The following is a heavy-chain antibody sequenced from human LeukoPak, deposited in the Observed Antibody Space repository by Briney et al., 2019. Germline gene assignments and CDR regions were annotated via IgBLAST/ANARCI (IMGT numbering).Heavy chain of an antibody. V-gene: IGHV3-53*01. CDR3: ASDSLSLDYFDC. Sequence: GGSLRLSCAASGFTVSSNYMSWVRQAPGKGLEWVSVIYSGGSTYYADSVKGRFTISRDNSKNTLYLQMNSLRAEDTAVYYCASDSLSLDYFDCWGQGTLVTVSS. J-gene: IGHJ4*02. CDR1: GFTVSSNY. CDR2: IYSGGST. D-gene: IGHD3-10*01.